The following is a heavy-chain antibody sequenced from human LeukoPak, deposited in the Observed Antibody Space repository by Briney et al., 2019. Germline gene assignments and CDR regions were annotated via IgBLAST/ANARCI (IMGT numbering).Heavy chain of an antibody. CDR1: GGTFSSYT. J-gene: IGHJ4*02. D-gene: IGHD3-22*01. CDR3: ARTSYYDGSGYYSDY. CDR2: IIPILGIA. Sequence: SVKVSCKASGGTFSSYTISWVRQAPGQGLERMGRIIPILGIANYAQKFQGRVTITADKSTSTAYMELSSLRSEDTAVYYCARTSYYDGSGYYSDYWGQGTLVTVSS. V-gene: IGHV1-69*02.